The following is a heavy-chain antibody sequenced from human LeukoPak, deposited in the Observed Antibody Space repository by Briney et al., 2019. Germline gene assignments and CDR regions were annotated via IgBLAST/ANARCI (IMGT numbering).Heavy chain of an antibody. D-gene: IGHD3-22*01. CDR3: ANYYDSSGSYPGAFDI. CDR1: GLTVSSNY. J-gene: IGHJ3*02. Sequence: GGSLRLSCVPSGLTVSSNYMSWVRQAPGKGLEWVSVTYSGGSTDYADSVKGRFTISRDNSKNTLYLQMNTLRVEDTAVYYCANYYDSSGSYPGAFDIWGQGTMVTVSS. CDR2: TYSGGST. V-gene: IGHV3-66*01.